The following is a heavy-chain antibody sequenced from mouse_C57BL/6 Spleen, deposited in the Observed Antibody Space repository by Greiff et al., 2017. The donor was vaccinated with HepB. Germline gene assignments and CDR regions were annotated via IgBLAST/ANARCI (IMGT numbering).Heavy chain of an antibody. CDR3: ARHRYDYDQAWFAY. CDR2: ISSGGSYT. Sequence: EVHLVESGGDLVKPGGSLKLSCAASGFTFSSYGMSWVRQTPDKRLEWVATISSGGSYTYYPDSVKGRFTISRDNAKNTLYLQMSSLKSEDTAMYYCARHRYDYDQAWFAYWGQGTLVTVSA. V-gene: IGHV5-6*01. J-gene: IGHJ3*01. CDR1: GFTFSSYG. D-gene: IGHD2-4*01.